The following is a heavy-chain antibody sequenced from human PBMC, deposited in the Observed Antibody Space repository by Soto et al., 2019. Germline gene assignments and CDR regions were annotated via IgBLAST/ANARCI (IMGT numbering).Heavy chain of an antibody. CDR2: IYYNGNT. CDR3: ARARLRAVYAFDF. CDR1: GVSITSGAYY. D-gene: IGHD4-17*01. V-gene: IGHV4-31*03. J-gene: IGHJ3*01. Sequence: SETLSLTCTLSGVSITSGAYYWTWVRQHPGKGLEWIGYIYYNGNTYFSPSLKSRLTISIDTSKNQFSLKLSSVTAADTAMYYCARARLRAVYAFDFWGQGTMVTISS.